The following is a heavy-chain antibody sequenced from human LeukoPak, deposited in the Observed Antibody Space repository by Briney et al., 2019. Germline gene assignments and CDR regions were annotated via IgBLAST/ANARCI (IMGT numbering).Heavy chain of an antibody. J-gene: IGHJ4*02. V-gene: IGHV1-69*06. CDR2: IIPIFGTV. D-gene: IGHD5-18*01. CDR3: AKDRNLRSPRYSYDY. Sequence: SVKVSCKASGGTFSNYAISWVRQAPGQGLEWMGGIIPIFGTVNYAQKFRGRVTITADKSTRTAYMELSSLRSEDTAVYYCAKDRNLRSPRYSYDYWGQGTLVTVSS. CDR1: GGTFSNYA.